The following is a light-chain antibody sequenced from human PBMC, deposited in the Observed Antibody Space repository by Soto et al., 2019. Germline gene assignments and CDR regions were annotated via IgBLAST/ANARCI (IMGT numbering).Light chain of an antibody. Sequence: QSALTQPASVSGTPGQSITISCTGTSSDVGAYEYVCWYQQYPGKAPKMLIYEVTKRPSGVSDRFSGSKSDNTASLTISGLQAEDEANYYCSSYTTVTTVVFGGGTKLTV. V-gene: IGLV2-14*01. CDR3: SSYTTVTTVV. J-gene: IGLJ2*01. CDR2: EVT. CDR1: SSDVGAYEY.